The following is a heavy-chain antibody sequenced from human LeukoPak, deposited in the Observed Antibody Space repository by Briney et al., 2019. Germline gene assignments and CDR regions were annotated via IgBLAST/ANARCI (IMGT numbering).Heavy chain of an antibody. J-gene: IGHJ3*02. V-gene: IGHV1-69*05. CDR2: IIPIFGTA. D-gene: IGHD3-22*01. CDR3: ARASYDSSGRLDGAFDI. Sequence: SVKVSCKASGGTFSSYAISWVRQAPGQGLEWMGRIIPIFGTANYAQKFQGRVTITTDESTSTAYMELSSLRSEDTAVYYCARASYDSSGRLDGAFDIWGQGTMVTVSS. CDR1: GGTFSSYA.